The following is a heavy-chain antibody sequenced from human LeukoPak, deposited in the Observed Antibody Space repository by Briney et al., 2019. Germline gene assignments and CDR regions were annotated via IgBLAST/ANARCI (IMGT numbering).Heavy chain of an antibody. CDR3: ATSIAARPLSDP. Sequence: ASVKVSCKVSGYTLTELSMHWVRQAPGKGLEWMGGFDPEDGETIYAQKFQGRVTMTEDTSTDTAYMELSSLRSEDTAVYYCATSIAARPLSDPWGQGTLVTVSS. CDR1: GYTLTELS. J-gene: IGHJ5*02. CDR2: FDPEDGET. V-gene: IGHV1-24*01. D-gene: IGHD6-6*01.